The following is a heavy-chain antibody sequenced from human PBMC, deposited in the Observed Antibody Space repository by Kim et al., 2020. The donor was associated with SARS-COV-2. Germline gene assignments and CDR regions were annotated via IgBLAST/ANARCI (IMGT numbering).Heavy chain of an antibody. Sequence: GESLKISCKGSGYSFNSYWIAWVRQMPGKGLEWMGIIYPGDSDTRYSPSFQGQVTYSAEKSINTAYLRWSSLKASDTATYYCARHAHCSSTSCFVEGSVDVYGMDVWGHGTTVTVFS. V-gene: IGHV5-51*01. CDR3: ARHAHCSSTSCFVEGSVDVYGMDV. CDR2: IYPGDSDT. D-gene: IGHD2-2*01. CDR1: GYSFNSYW. J-gene: IGHJ6*02.